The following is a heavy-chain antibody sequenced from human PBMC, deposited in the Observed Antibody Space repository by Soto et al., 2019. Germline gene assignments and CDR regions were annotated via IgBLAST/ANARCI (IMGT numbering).Heavy chain of an antibody. Sequence: ASVKVSCKVSGYTLTELSMHWVRQAPGKGLEWMGGFDPEDGETIYAQKFQGRVTMTEDTSTDTAYMELSSLRSEDTAVYYCATIGGTTHAFDIWGQWTMVTVSS. CDR1: GYTLTELS. CDR3: ATIGGTTHAFDI. CDR2: FDPEDGET. J-gene: IGHJ3*02. V-gene: IGHV1-24*01. D-gene: IGHD1-7*01.